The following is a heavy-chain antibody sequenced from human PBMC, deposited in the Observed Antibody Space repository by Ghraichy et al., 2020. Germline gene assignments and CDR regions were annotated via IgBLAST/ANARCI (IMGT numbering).Heavy chain of an antibody. J-gene: IGHJ3*02. Sequence: SETLSLTCTVSGDSVSSSSYYWGWIRQPPGQGLEWITSIYFTGTTYYNPSLKSRVTMSVDTSTNQFSLRLTSVTAAATAVYYRARGRPPQSGSYPDAFDIWGQGKMITVSS. D-gene: IGHD1-26*01. CDR1: GDSVSSSSYY. CDR2: IYFTGTT. CDR3: ARGRPPQSGSYPDAFDI. V-gene: IGHV4-39*07.